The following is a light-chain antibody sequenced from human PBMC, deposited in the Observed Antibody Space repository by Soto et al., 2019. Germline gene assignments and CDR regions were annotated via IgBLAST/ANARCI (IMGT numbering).Light chain of an antibody. Sequence: QSVLTQPPSVSGAPGQRVTISCTGSGSNIGAGSDVHWYQQLPGTAPKLLVYGNNNRPSGVPDRFSGSKSATSASLAITGVPGEDWGYYYWQSYDISLSGWVFGTGTKVTVL. V-gene: IGLV1-40*01. CDR2: GNN. CDR3: QSYDISLSGWV. J-gene: IGLJ1*01. CDR1: GSNIGAGSD.